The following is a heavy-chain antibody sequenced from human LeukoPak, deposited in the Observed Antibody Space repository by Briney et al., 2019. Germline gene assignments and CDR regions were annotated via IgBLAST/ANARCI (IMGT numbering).Heavy chain of an antibody. D-gene: IGHD7-27*01. CDR3: TTDLGLNYYFDY. CDR1: GSTFSNAW. J-gene: IGHJ4*02. Sequence: GGSLRLSCAASGSTFSNAWMSWVRQAPGKGLEWVGRIKSKTDGGTTDYAAPVKGRFTISRDDSKNTLYLQMNSLKTEDTAVYYCTTDLGLNYYFDYWGQGTLVTVSS. V-gene: IGHV3-15*01. CDR2: IKSKTDGGTT.